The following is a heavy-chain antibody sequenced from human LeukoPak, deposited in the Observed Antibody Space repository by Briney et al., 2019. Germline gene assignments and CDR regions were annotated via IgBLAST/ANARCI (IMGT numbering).Heavy chain of an antibody. V-gene: IGHV3-73*01. Sequence: GGSLRLSCAASGFTFSGSEMHWVRQASGKGLEWVGRIRSKANNYATAYAASVQGRFTISRDDSKNKAYLQMNSLKTEDTAVYYCARSSSISVLGMYGGYDYYFDYWGQGTLVTVSS. CDR3: ARSSSISVLGMYGGYDYYFDY. CDR1: GFTFSGSE. D-gene: IGHD5-12*01. J-gene: IGHJ4*02. CDR2: IRSKANNYAT.